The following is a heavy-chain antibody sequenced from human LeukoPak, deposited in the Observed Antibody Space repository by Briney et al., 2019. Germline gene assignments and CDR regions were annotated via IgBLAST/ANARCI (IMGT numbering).Heavy chain of an antibody. Sequence: GGSLRLSCAASGFTFNSYWFHWVRKAPGKGLVWVSRINSDGSDTIYADSVKGRFTISRDNAKSTVYLQMNSLKAEDTAVYYCARGGYHHGFDIWGQGTMVTVSS. V-gene: IGHV3-74*01. CDR3: ARGGYHHGFDI. CDR1: GFTFNSYW. CDR2: INSDGSDT. D-gene: IGHD2-15*01. J-gene: IGHJ3*02.